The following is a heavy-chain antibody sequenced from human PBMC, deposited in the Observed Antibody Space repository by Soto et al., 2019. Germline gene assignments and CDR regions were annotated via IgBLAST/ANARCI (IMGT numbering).Heavy chain of an antibody. J-gene: IGHJ5*02. CDR2: ISGSGGST. CDR3: AKGGGYCSGGSYPYNWFDP. V-gene: IGHV3-23*01. CDR1: GFTFSSYA. Sequence: PGGSLRLSCAASGFTFSSYAMSWVRQAPGKGLEWVSAISGSGGSTYYADSVKGRFTISRDNSKNTLYLQMNSLRAEDTAVYYCAKGGGYCSGGSYPYNWFDPWGQGTLVTVSS. D-gene: IGHD2-15*01.